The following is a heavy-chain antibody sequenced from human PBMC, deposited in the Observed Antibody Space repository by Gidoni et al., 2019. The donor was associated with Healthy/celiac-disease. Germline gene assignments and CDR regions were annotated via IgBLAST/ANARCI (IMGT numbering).Heavy chain of an antibody. CDR3: ARTVHDYGDYLIDY. D-gene: IGHD4-17*01. V-gene: IGHV4-31*03. Sequence: QVQLQESGPGLVKPSQTLSLTCTVSVGSISSGGYYWSWIRQHPGKGLEWIGYIYYSGSTYYNPSLKSRVTISVDTSKNQFSLKLSSVTAADTAVYYCARTVHDYGDYLIDYWGQGTLVTVSS. J-gene: IGHJ4*02. CDR1: VGSISSGGYY. CDR2: IYYSGST.